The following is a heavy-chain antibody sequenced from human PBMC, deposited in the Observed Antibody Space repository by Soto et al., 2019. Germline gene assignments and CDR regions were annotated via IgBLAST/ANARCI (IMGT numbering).Heavy chain of an antibody. D-gene: IGHD3-3*01. CDR2: IWYDGSNK. V-gene: IGHV3-33*01. Sequence: QVQLVESGGGVVQPGRSLRLSCAASGFTFSSYGMHWVRQAPGKGLEWVAVIWYDGSNKYYADSVKGRFTISRDNSKNTLYLQMNSLRAEDTAVYYCAREGGGPYDFWSGYSRLVDYWGQGTLATVSS. CDR3: AREGGGPYDFWSGYSRLVDY. J-gene: IGHJ4*02. CDR1: GFTFSSYG.